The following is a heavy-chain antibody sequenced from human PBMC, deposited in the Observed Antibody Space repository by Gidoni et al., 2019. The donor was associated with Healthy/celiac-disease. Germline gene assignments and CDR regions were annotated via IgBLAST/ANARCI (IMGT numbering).Heavy chain of an antibody. V-gene: IGHV3-30-3*01. CDR3: ARGGDSGSSIDY. J-gene: IGHJ4*02. D-gene: IGHD1-26*01. CDR2: ISYDGSNK. CDR1: GFTFSSYA. Sequence: QVQLVESGGGVVQPGRSLRLSCAASGFTFSSYAMHWVRQDPGKGLEWVAVISYDGSNKYYADSVKGRFTISRDNSKNTLYLQMNSLRAEDTAVYYCARGGDSGSSIDYWGQGTLVTVSS.